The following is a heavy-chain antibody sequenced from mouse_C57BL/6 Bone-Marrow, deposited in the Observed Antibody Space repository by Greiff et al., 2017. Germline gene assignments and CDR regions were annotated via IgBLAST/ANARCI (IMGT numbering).Heavy chain of an antibody. J-gene: IGHJ4*01. Sequence: EVKLMESGGGLVKPGGSLKLSCAASGFTFSSYAMSWVRQTPEKRLEWVATISDGGSYTYYPDNVKGRFTISRDNAKNNLYLQMSHLKSEDTAMYYCAREDYYGRAMDYWGQGTSVTVSS. CDR3: AREDYYGRAMDY. D-gene: IGHD1-1*01. V-gene: IGHV5-4*01. CDR2: ISDGGSYT. CDR1: GFTFSSYA.